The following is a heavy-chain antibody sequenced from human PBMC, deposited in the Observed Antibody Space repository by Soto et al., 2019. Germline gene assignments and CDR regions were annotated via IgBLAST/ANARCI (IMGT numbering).Heavy chain of an antibody. J-gene: IGHJ4*02. CDR3: ARDIGDYFDY. V-gene: IGHV1-46*01. D-gene: IGHD3-16*02. CDR1: GYTFTSYY. Sequence: GASVKVSCKASGYTFTSYYMHWVRQAPGQGLEWMGIINPSGGSTSYAQKFQGRVTMTRDTSTSTAYMELRSLRSDDTAVYYCARDIGDYFDYWGQGTLVTVSS. CDR2: INPSGGST.